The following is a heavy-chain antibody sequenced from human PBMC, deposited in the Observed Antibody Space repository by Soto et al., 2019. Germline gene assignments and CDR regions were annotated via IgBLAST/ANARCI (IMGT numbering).Heavy chain of an antibody. CDR3: ATPYYFNV. J-gene: IGHJ4*02. V-gene: IGHV3-21*04. CDR1: RFMFSAYP. CDR2: ISDDSSYI. Sequence: XGSLRLTFAAARFMFSAYPMNWVRQAPGKGLEWLSSISDDSSYIYYADSLRGRFTVSRDNARNSLYLQIDSLGVEDTAVYYSATPYYFNVWGPGTLVTVSS.